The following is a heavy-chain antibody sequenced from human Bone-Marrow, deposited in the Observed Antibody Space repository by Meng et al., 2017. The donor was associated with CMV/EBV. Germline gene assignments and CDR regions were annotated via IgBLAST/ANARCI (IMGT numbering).Heavy chain of an antibody. CDR3: ARDRVRAVIPFYYYYGMDV. CDR2: INRNGDST. V-gene: IGHV3-20*04. D-gene: IGHD3-10*01. Sequence: GESLKISCAASGFTLEDYGMTWVRQAPGKGLEWVSGINRNGDSTGYVDSVKGRFTISRDNAKNSLYLQMNGLRAEDTALYFCARDRVRAVIPFYYYYGMDVWGQGTTVTVSS. J-gene: IGHJ6*02. CDR1: GFTLEDYG.